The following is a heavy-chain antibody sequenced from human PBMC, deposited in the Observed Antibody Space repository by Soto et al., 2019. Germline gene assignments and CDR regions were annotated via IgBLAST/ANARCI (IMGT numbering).Heavy chain of an antibody. CDR3: AAMLIVGATPYYFEY. J-gene: IGHJ4*01. CDR2: MYYSGSI. CDR1: GGSFSGYY. Sequence: PSETLSLTCAVYGGSFSGYYWSWIRQPPGKGLEWIGSMYYSGSIYNNPSLKSRVTMSVDTPKKQFSLILSSVTAADTAVYYCAAMLIVGATPYYFEYWDEGNLVTVSS. V-gene: IGHV4-59*04. D-gene: IGHD1-26*01.